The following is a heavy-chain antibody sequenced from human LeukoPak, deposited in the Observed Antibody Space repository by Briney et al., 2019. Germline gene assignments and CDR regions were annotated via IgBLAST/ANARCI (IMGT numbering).Heavy chain of an antibody. CDR2: INPNSGGT. V-gene: IGHV1-2*02. J-gene: IGHJ3*02. Sequence: ASVKVSCKASGYTFTGYYMHWVRQAPGQGLEWMGWINPNSGGTNYAQKFQGRVTMTRDTSISTAYMELSRLRSDDTAVYYCARDRPNYDYGWGSPLDAFDIWGRGTMVTVSS. CDR3: ARDRPNYDYGWGSPLDAFDI. D-gene: IGHD3-16*01. CDR1: GYTFTGYY.